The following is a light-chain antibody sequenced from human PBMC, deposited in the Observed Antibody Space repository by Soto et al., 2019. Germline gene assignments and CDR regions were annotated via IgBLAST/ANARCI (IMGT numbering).Light chain of an antibody. J-gene: IGKJ4*01. CDR2: AAF. V-gene: IGKV1-9*01. CDR3: QQLKSYPLS. CDR1: QDISSY. Sequence: DIQLTQSPSFLSASVGDRVTITCWTSQDISSYLAWYQQKPGKAPQLLISAAFTLQSGVPSRFSGSGSGTEFTLTISSLQPEDFATYYCQQLKSYPLSFGGGTKVEI.